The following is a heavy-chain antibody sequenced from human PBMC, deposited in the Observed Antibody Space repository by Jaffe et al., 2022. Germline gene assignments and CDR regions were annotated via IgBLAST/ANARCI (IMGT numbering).Heavy chain of an antibody. D-gene: IGHD3-10*01. J-gene: IGHJ4*02. CDR2: INAGNGNT. V-gene: IGHV1-3*01. Sequence: QVQLVQSGAEVKKPGASVKVSCKASGYTFTSYAMHWVRQAPGQRLEWMGWINAGNGNTKYSQKFQGRVTITRDTSASTAYMELSSLRSEDTAVYYCARDESIGGESPFDYWGQGALVTVSS. CDR1: GYTFTSYA. CDR3: ARDESIGGESPFDY.